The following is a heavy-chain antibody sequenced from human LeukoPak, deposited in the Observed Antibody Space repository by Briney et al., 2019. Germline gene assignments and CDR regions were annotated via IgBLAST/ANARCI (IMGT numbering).Heavy chain of an antibody. D-gene: IGHD3-10*02. Sequence: GGSLRLSCAASGFTFSSYAMSWVRQAPGKGLEWVSGISGSGDSTYYADSVKGRFTISRDNSKNTLYLQMNSLRAEDTAVYYCAKVVTYVQTFDIWGQGTMVTVSS. CDR1: GFTFSSYA. CDR2: ISGSGDST. V-gene: IGHV3-23*01. J-gene: IGHJ3*02. CDR3: AKVVTYVQTFDI.